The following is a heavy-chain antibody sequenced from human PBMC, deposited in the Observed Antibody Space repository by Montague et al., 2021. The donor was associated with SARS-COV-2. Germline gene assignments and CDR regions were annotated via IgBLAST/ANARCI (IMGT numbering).Heavy chain of an antibody. D-gene: IGHD2-15*01. CDR3: ARDYSHCSGGSCVFDY. CDR1: GGSISNYY. V-gene: IGHV4-4*07. J-gene: IGHJ4*02. CDR2: IYSSGST. Sequence: ETLSLTCTVSGGSISNYYRSWIRQPAGKGLEWIGRIYSSGSTNYNPSLKSRISMSVDTSKNQFSLKLSSVTAADTAIYYCARDYSHCSGGSCVFDYWGQGTLVTVSS.